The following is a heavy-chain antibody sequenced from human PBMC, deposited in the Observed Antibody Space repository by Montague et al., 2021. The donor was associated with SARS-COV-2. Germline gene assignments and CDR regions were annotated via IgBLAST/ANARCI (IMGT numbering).Heavy chain of an antibody. V-gene: IGHV3-7*01. D-gene: IGHD2-21*02. J-gene: IGHJ4*02. CDR1: GFTFTTHW. CDR2: INEDGSQK. CDR3: TALRRTDPFDY. Sequence: SRRLSLSASGFTFTTHWMNWVRQAPGKGLEWVANINEDGSQKYYIDSVKGRFTISRDNARNSLFLQMTGLRAEDTAVYYCTALRRTDPFDYWGQGNLATVSS.